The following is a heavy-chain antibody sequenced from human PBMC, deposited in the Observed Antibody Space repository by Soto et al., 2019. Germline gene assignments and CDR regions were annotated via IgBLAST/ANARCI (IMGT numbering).Heavy chain of an antibody. J-gene: IGHJ6*03. D-gene: IGHD3-3*01. CDR2: MNPNSGNT. V-gene: IGHV1-8*01. CDR3: ARGLVPASTYFDFWSGLYYYYSYMDV. Sequence: GASVKVSCKASGYTFTSYYMNWVRQATGQGLEWMGWMNPNSGNTGYAQKFQGRVTMTRNTSISTAYMELSSLRSEDTAVYYCARGLVPASTYFDFWSGLYYYYSYMDVWGKGTTVTVSS. CDR1: GYTFTSYY.